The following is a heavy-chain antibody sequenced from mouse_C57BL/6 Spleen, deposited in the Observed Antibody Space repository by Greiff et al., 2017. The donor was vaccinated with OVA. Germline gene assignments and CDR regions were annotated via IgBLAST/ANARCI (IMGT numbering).Heavy chain of an antibody. V-gene: IGHV1-15*01. CDR2: IDPETGGT. J-gene: IGHJ2*01. D-gene: IGHD2-4*01. CDR1: GYTFTDYE. Sequence: VQLQQSGAELVRPGASVTLSCKASGYTFTDYEMHWVKQTPVHGLEWIGAIDPETGGTAYNQKFKGKAILTADKSSSTAYMELRSLTSEDSAVYYCTRDGDYEGYWGQGTTLTVSS. CDR3: TRDGDYEGY.